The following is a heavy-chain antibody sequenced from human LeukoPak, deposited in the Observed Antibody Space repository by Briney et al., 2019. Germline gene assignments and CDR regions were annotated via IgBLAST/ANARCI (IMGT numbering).Heavy chain of an antibody. Sequence: GRSLRLSCAASGFSFRTYGMHWVRQAPGKGLEWVAVISYNGSSKSYADSVKGRFTISRDNSKNALYMQMNSLRAEDTAVYYCAKGYCSDTNCQTRLGLDYWGQGTLVTVSS. CDR1: GFSFRTYG. CDR3: AKGYCSDTNCQTRLGLDY. J-gene: IGHJ4*02. D-gene: IGHD2-15*01. CDR2: ISYNGSSK. V-gene: IGHV3-30*18.